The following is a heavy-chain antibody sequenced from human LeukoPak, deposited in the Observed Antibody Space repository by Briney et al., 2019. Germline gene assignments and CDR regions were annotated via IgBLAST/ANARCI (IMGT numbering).Heavy chain of an antibody. D-gene: IGHD1-7*01. CDR2: ISGSGVST. CDR1: GFTFSSYA. J-gene: IGHJ4*02. CDR3: AKDERNWNYNLASQTYD. V-gene: IGHV3-23*01. Sequence: GGSLRLFCAASGFTFSSYAMSWVRQAPGKGLEWVSAISGSGVSTYYADSVKGRFTVSRDNSKNTLYLQMSSLRAEDTAVYYCAKDERNWNYNLASQTYDWGQGTLVTVSS.